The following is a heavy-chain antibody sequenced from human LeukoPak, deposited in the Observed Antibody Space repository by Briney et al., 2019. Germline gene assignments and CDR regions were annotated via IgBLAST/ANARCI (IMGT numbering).Heavy chain of an antibody. D-gene: IGHD3-9*01. V-gene: IGHV3-74*01. CDR1: GXTFSSYL. J-gene: IGHJ4*02. CDR2: INSDGSTT. CDR3: ARDLTGSIDY. Sequence: GGSLRLSCAASGXTFSSYLMHWVRQAPGKGLVWVSLINSDGSTTRYADSVKGRFTISRDNAKNTLYLQMNSLRAEDTAVYYCARDLTGSIDYWGQGTLVTVSS.